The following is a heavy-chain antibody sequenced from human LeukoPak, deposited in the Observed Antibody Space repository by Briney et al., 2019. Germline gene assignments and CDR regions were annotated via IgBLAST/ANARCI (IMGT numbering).Heavy chain of an antibody. D-gene: IGHD3-10*01. J-gene: IGHJ4*02. CDR1: GFTFSSYW. Sequence: GGSLRLSCEASGFTFSSYWLHWVRQAPGKGLQWLSYISGTSRTIYYADSVKGRFAISRGNARNSLYLQMSSLRVEDTAVYYCAKDGWLESGRTPFYFDSWGQGTLVTVSS. CDR2: ISGTSRTI. V-gene: IGHV3-48*01. CDR3: AKDGWLESGRTPFYFDS.